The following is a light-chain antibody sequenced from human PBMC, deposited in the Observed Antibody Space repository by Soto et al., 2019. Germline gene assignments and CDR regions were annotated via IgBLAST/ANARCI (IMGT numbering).Light chain of an antibody. CDR2: AAS. CDR3: QQSYSTPPYT. Sequence: DIPMTQSPSSLSASVGDRVTITCRASQSISSYLNWYQQKPGTAPKLLIYAASSLQSGVPSRFSGSGSGTDFSLTIGSLQPEDYATYYCQQSYSTPPYTFGQGTKLEIK. V-gene: IGKV1-39*01. J-gene: IGKJ2*01. CDR1: QSISSY.